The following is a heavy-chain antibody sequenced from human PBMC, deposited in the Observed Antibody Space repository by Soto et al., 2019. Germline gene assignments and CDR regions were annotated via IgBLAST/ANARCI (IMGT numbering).Heavy chain of an antibody. CDR1: GYSFSTYC. Sequence: GWFLKISCKAFGYSFSTYCNGWVRQRPCKCLDWMCIIYPGDSDTKYIPAFQGQVTISADKSMNTAYLQWSSLEASDTAMYYCARHSDVVSVRAPISLGYYYGMDVWGQGTTVTIYS. CDR2: IYPGDSDT. J-gene: IGHJ6*02. D-gene: IGHD2-2*02. CDR3: ARHSDVVSVRAPISLGYYYGMDV. V-gene: IGHV5-51*01.